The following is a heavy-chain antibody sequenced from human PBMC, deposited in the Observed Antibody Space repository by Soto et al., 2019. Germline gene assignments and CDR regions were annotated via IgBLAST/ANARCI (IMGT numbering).Heavy chain of an antibody. J-gene: IGHJ4*02. CDR3: AKDSHGGNGGIAY. CDR1: GFTFDDYA. Sequence: GGSLRLSCAASGFTFDDYAMHWVRQAPGKGLKWVSTISWNSGTIGYADSVKGRFTISRDNARNSLYLQMNSLRPEDTALYFSAKDSHGGNGGIAYWGQGTLVTVSS. D-gene: IGHD2-15*01. V-gene: IGHV3-9*01. CDR2: ISWNSGTI.